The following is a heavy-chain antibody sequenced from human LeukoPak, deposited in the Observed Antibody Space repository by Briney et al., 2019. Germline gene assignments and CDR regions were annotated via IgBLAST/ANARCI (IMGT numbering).Heavy chain of an antibody. CDR1: GGSISSSSYY. CDR3: ARDAGSADYYGMDV. CDR2: IYYSGST. J-gene: IGHJ6*02. D-gene: IGHD6-25*01. Sequence: SETLSLTCTVSGGSISSSSYYWGWIRQPPGKGLEWIGSIYYSGSTYYNPSLKSRVTISVDTSKNQFSLKLSSVTAADTAVYYCARDAGSADYYGMDVWGQGTTVTVSS. V-gene: IGHV4-39*07.